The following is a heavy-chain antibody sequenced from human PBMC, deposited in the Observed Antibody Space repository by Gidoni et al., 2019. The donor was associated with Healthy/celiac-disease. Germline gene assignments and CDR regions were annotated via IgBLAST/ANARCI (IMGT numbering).Heavy chain of an antibody. J-gene: IGHJ4*02. V-gene: IGHV3-30-3*01. CDR3: ARDGERWLQLIDY. D-gene: IGHD5-12*01. CDR2: ISYDGSNK. Sequence: QVQLVESGGGVVQPGRSLRLSCAASGFTFSNYAMHWVRQAPGKGLEWVAVISYDGSNKYYADSVKGRFTISRDNSKNTLYLQMNSLRAEDTAVYYCARDGERWLQLIDYWGQGTLVTVSS. CDR1: GFTFSNYA.